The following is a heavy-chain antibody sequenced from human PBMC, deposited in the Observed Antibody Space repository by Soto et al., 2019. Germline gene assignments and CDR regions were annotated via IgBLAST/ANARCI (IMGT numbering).Heavy chain of an antibody. D-gene: IGHD6-13*01. CDR1: GFTFSSYG. V-gene: IGHV3-33*01. CDR3: AREVGDSSNIELDY. J-gene: IGHJ4*02. CDR2: IWYDGSNK. Sequence: QVQLVESGGGVVQPGRSLRLSCAASGFTFSSYGMHWVRQAPGKGLEWVAVIWYDGSNKYYADSVKGRFTISRDNSKNTLYLQMNSLRAEDTAVYYCAREVGDSSNIELDYWGQGTLVTVSS.